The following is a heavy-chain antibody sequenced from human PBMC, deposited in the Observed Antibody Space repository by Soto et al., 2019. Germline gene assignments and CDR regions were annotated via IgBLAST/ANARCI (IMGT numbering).Heavy chain of an antibody. Sequence: PVGSLRLSCAASGFTFSSYSMNWVRQAPGKGLEWVSSISSSSSYIYYADSVKGRFTISRDNAKNSLYLQMNSLRAEDTAVYYCAREGITMVRGVHYYYGMDVWGQGTTVTVSS. D-gene: IGHD3-10*01. CDR3: AREGITMVRGVHYYYGMDV. CDR1: GFTFSSYS. CDR2: ISSSSSYI. V-gene: IGHV3-21*01. J-gene: IGHJ6*02.